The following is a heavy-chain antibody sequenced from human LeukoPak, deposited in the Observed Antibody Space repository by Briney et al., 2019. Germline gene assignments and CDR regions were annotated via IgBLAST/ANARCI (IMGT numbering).Heavy chain of an antibody. D-gene: IGHD6-13*01. CDR1: GGSFSSYA. CDR3: ARRPYSSSWTVDY. CDR2: IIPIFGAA. V-gene: IGHV1-69*01. J-gene: IGHJ4*02. Sequence: GASVKVSCKASGGSFSSYAINWVRQAPGQGLEWMGGIIPIFGAANYAQKFQGRVTITADESTSTGYMELSSLRSEDTAVYYCARRPYSSSWTVDYWGQGTLVTVSS.